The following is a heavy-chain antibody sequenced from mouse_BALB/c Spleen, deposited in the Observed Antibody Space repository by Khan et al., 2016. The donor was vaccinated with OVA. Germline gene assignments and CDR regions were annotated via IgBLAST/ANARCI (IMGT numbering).Heavy chain of an antibody. D-gene: IGHD2-1*01. CDR3: ARQVYPGYFDV. CDR2: IWSDGRT. CDR1: GFSLTSYG. Sequence: VQLKESGPGPVAPSQSLSITCTISGFSLTSYGVHWVRQPAGKGLEWLVVIWSDGRTTYNSALKSRLSISKDNSKSQVFLKVNSLQTDDTAIYXCARQVYPGYFDVWGAGTTVTVSS. V-gene: IGHV2-6-1*01. J-gene: IGHJ1*01.